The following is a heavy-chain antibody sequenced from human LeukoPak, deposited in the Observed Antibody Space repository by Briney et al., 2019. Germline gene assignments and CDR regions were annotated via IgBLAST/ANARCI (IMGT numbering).Heavy chain of an antibody. V-gene: IGHV4-59*08. CDR2: IYYSGRT. D-gene: IGHD2-8*01. Sequence: SETLSLTCTVPGGSISSYYWSWIRQSPGKGLEWIGYIYYSGRTNYNPSLKSRVTISVDTSKNQFSLNLTSVTAADTAVYYCARARTRYCTNGVCYLDAFDIWGQGTMVTVSS. CDR3: ARARTRYCTNGVCYLDAFDI. J-gene: IGHJ3*02. CDR1: GGSISSYY.